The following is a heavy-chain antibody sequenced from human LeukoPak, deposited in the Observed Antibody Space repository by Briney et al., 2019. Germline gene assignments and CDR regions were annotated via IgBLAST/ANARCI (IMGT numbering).Heavy chain of an antibody. CDR3: ARDRVRGAFDI. J-gene: IGHJ3*02. V-gene: IGHV4-59*11. CDR1: GGSMSSHY. D-gene: IGHD6-6*01. Sequence: PSETLCLTCTVSGGSMSSHYWSWIRQPPGKGLEWIGYIYYSGSTNYNPSLKSRVTISVDTSKNQFSLKLSSVTAADTAVYYCARDRVRGAFDIWGQGTMVTVSS. CDR2: IYYSGST.